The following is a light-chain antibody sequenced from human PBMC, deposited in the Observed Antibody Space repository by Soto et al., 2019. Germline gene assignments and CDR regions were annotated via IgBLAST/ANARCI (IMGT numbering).Light chain of an antibody. V-gene: IGKV1-5*01. Sequence: DIQMTQSPSNLSASVGDRVNITCRASQSISSWLAWYQQKPGKAPKLLIYDASSLESGVPSRFSGSGSGTDFTLTISSLQPYDFATYYCQQYNSYSWTFGQGTKVEIK. CDR3: QQYNSYSWT. CDR2: DAS. CDR1: QSISSW. J-gene: IGKJ1*01.